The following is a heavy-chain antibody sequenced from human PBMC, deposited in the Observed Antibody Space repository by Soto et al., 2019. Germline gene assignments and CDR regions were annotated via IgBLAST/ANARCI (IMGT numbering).Heavy chain of an antibody. CDR1: GYTFTSYG. J-gene: IGHJ6*03. Sequence: QVQLVQSGAEVKKPGASVKVSCKASGYTFTSYGISWVRQAPGQGLEWMGWISAYNGNTNYAQKLQGRVTMITDTSTSTAYMELRSLRSDDTAVYYCARGARWRYSSSSGFDYYYYMDVWGKGTTVTVSS. CDR2: ISAYNGNT. D-gene: IGHD6-6*01. CDR3: ARGARWRYSSSSGFDYYYYMDV. V-gene: IGHV1-18*01.